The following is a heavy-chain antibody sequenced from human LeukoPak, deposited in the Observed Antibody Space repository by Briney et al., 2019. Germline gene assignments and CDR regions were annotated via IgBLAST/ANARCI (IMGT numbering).Heavy chain of an antibody. V-gene: IGHV3-74*01. J-gene: IGHJ4*02. CDR3: VPSDSSGLD. D-gene: IGHD3-22*01. Sequence: GGSLRLSCEASGITFSHYWMRWARQAPGKGLVWVSRTNTDGSSTSYMDSVKGRFTISRDNAKNTIYLQMNSLRAEDTAVYYCVPSDSSGLDWGQGTLVTVTS. CDR2: TNTDGSST. CDR1: GITFSHYW.